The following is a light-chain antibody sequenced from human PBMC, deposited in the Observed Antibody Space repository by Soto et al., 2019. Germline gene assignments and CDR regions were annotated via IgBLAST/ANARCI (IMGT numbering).Light chain of an antibody. CDR2: KAS. Sequence: DIQMTQSPSTLSASVGDRVTITCRASQSISSWLAWYHQRPGKAPKLLIYKASSLESGVPSRFSGSVSGTGFALTISSLQPDHVAAYYCQKYNFDPWTFGQGTKMEIK. J-gene: IGKJ1*01. CDR3: QKYNFDPWT. CDR1: QSISSW. V-gene: IGKV1-5*03.